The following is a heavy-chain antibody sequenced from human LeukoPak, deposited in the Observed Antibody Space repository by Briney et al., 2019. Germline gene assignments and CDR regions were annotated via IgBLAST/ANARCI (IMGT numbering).Heavy chain of an antibody. J-gene: IGHJ4*02. V-gene: IGHV4-34*01. CDR2: INHSGST. Sequence: SETLSLTCAVYGGSFSGYYWSWIRQPPGKGLEWIGEINHSGSTNYNPSLKSRVTISVDTSKNQFSLKLSSVTAADMAVYYCARGRSYGVFDYWGQGTLVTVSS. CDR1: GGSFSGYY. CDR3: ARGRSYGVFDY. D-gene: IGHD5-18*01.